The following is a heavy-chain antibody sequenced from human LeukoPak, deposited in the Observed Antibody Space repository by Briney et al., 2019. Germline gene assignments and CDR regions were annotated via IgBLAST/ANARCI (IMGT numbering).Heavy chain of an antibody. J-gene: IGHJ4*02. CDR2: ITGSGGNT. CDR3: AKWGDYDVLTGYYVSDY. Sequence: PGGSLRLSCAASGFTFSNYAMSWVRQAPGKGLEWVSAITGSGGNTYYAGSVKGRFTISRDNSKNTLYLQMNSLRAEDTAVYYCAKWGDYDVLTGYYVSDYWGQGTLVTVSS. V-gene: IGHV3-23*01. CDR1: GFTFSNYA. D-gene: IGHD3-9*01.